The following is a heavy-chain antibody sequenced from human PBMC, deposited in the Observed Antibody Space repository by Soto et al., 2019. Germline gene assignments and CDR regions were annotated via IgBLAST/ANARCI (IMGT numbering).Heavy chain of an antibody. V-gene: IGHV1-2*02. Sequence: ASVKVSCKASGYTFTGYYMHWVRQDPGQGLEWMGWINPNSGGTNYAQKFQGRVTMTRDTSISTAYMVLSRLRSDDTAVYYCARGIAAAGPEHNCFDPWGQGPLVTVST. J-gene: IGHJ5*02. CDR2: INPNSGGT. D-gene: IGHD6-13*01. CDR1: GYTFTGYY. CDR3: ARGIAAAGPEHNCFDP.